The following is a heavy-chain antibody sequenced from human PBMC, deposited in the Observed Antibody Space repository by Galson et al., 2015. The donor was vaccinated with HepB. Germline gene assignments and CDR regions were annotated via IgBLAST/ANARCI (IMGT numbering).Heavy chain of an antibody. J-gene: IGHJ6*02. Sequence: SVKVSCKASGGTFSIYAINWVRQASGQRLEWLGWMNPNSGDTGYSEKFQGTVTMTRNTSISTAYMELSSLRSEDTAVYYCVRFSEWSYGMDVWGQGTTVTVSS. CDR3: VRFSEWSYGMDV. CDR1: GGTFSIYA. V-gene: IGHV1-8*02. D-gene: IGHD3-3*01. CDR2: MNPNSGDT.